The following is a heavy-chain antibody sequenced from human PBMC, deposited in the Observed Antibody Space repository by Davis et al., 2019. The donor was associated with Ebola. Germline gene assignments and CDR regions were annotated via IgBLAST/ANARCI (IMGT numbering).Heavy chain of an antibody. J-gene: IGHJ4*02. Sequence: GGSLRLSCAASGFTFSTYSMNWVRQAPGKGLEWVSSTSSSSDYIYYADSVKGRFTISRDNSKNTMYLQMNSLRAEDTAVYFCARRAPGRWTWNYWGQGTLVTVSS. CDR3: ARRAPGRWTWNY. CDR2: TSSSSDYI. V-gene: IGHV3-21*04. D-gene: IGHD3/OR15-3a*01. CDR1: GFTFSTYS.